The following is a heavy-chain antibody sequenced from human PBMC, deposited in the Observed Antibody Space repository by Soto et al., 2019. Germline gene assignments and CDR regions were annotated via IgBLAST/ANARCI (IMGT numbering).Heavy chain of an antibody. J-gene: IGHJ4*01. CDR2: ISLNSGDI. D-gene: IGHD1-26*01. Sequence: GGSLRLSCGASGITFDKYAMHWVRQAPGKGLEWVSGISLNSGDIGYADSVKGRFTISRDNTRNSLYLQMNSLRAEDTALYYCATLAATTYWGQGTLVTVSS. V-gene: IGHV3-9*01. CDR3: ATLAATTY. CDR1: GITFDKYA.